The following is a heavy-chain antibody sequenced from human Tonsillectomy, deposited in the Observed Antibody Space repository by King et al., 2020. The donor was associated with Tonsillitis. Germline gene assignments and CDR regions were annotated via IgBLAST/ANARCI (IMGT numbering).Heavy chain of an antibody. D-gene: IGHD2-8*02. CDR2: ISYDGRNK. V-gene: IGHV3-30*18. CDR1: GFTFSSYG. Sequence: VQLVESGGGVVQPGRSLRLSCAASGFTFSSYGMHWVRQAPGKGLEWVAVISYDGRNKYYADSVKGRFTISRDNYNNTLYLQMNSLRAEETAVYYCAKDTGGCDRGGMDVWGQGTTVTV. J-gene: IGHJ6*02. CDR3: AKDTGGCDRGGMDV.